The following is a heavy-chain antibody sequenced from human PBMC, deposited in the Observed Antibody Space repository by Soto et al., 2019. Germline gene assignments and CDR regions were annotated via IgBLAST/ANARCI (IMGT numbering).Heavy chain of an antibody. D-gene: IGHD3-10*01. CDR3: ARVWEVVLWFGAPGGYFDY. Sequence: QVQLQESGPGLVKPSQTLSLTCTVSGGSISSGGYYWSWIRQHPGKGLGWIGYLYYSGSTYYNPSPKGRISNSVGKVEEQVDLKQGTETAEDTAADSCARVWEVVLWFGAPGGYFDYWGQGTLVTVSS. J-gene: IGHJ4*02. V-gene: IGHV4-31*03. CDR1: GGSISSGGYY. CDR2: LYYSGST.